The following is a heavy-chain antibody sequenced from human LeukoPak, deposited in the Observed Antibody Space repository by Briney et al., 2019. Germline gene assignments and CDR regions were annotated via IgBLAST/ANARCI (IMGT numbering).Heavy chain of an antibody. J-gene: IGHJ4*02. D-gene: IGHD5-12*01. CDR1: GYTFTCYY. CDR3: ARSSGYDFNFDY. Sequence: ASVKVSCKASGYTFTCYYMHWVRQAPGQGVEWVGWINPNSGGTNYAQKFQGRVTMTRDTSISTAYMELSRLRSDDTAVYYCARSSGYDFNFDYWGQGTLVTFSS. V-gene: IGHV1-2*02. CDR2: INPNSGGT.